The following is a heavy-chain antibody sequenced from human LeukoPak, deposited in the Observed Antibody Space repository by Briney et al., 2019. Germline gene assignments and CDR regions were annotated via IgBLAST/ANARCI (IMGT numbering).Heavy chain of an antibody. J-gene: IGHJ4*02. V-gene: IGHV3-23*01. D-gene: IGHD3/OR15-3a*01. CDR3: AKRGVVVRVFLVGFHKEAYYFES. CDR1: GITLSNYG. CDR2: ISDSGGRT. Sequence: GGSLRLSCAVSGITLSNYGMSWVRQAPGKGLEWVAGISDSGGRTNYADSVKGRFTISRDNPKNTLYLQMNSLRAEDTAVHFCAKRGVVVRVFLVGFHKEAYYFESWGQGALVTVSS.